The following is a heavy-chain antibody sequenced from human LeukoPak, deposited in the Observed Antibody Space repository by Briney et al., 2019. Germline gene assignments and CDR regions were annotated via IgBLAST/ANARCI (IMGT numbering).Heavy chain of an antibody. J-gene: IGHJ3*02. CDR2: IYTSGST. V-gene: IGHV4-4*07. CDR3: AKDVFRSYYDTQPHAFDI. D-gene: IGHD3-22*01. Sequence: SETLSLTCTVSGGSISSYYWSWIRQPAGKGLEWIGRIYTSGSTNYNPSLKSRVTMSVDTSKNQFSLKLSSVTAADTAVYYCAKDVFRSYYDTQPHAFDIWGQGTMVTVSS. CDR1: GGSISSYY.